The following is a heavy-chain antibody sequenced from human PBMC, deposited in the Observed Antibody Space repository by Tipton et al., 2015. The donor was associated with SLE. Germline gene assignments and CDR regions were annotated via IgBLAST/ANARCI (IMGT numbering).Heavy chain of an antibody. Sequence: TLSLTCAVYGGSFSGYYWSWIRQPPGKGLEWIGEINHSGSTNYNPSLKSRVTISVDTSKNQFSLKLSSVTAADTAVYYCARLPGYSSSWFQGFDYWGQGTLVTVSS. D-gene: IGHD6-13*01. CDR3: ARLPGYSSSWFQGFDY. CDR2: INHSGST. J-gene: IGHJ4*02. CDR1: GGSFSGYY. V-gene: IGHV4-34*01.